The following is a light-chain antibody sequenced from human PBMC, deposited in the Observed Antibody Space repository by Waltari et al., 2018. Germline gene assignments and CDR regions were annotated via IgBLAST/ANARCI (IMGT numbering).Light chain of an antibody. CDR2: DNN. V-gene: IGLV1-44*01. CDR3: AAWDDSLNGWV. CDR1: SSNIGSYT. Sequence: QSVLTQPPSASGTPGQRVTNSCSGSSSNIGSYTVNWYQQLPGTAPKLLIYDNNRRPSGVPDRFSGSKSGTSASLAISGLQSEDEADYYCAAWDDSLNGWVFGGGSKLTVL. J-gene: IGLJ3*02.